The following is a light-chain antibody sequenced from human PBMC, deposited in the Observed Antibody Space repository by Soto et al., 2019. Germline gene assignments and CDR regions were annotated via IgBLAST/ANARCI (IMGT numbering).Light chain of an antibody. J-gene: IGKJ4*01. CDR1: KGFYTT. V-gene: IGKV3-15*01. Sequence: ELWITQSPATLPLSPGKRAPPSCRPSKGFYTTLAWYQQKPGQAPRLLIYGTSTRATGIPARFSGSGSGTEFSLTISSLQSEDFAVYYCQQYNNWPLTFGGGTKVEIK. CDR3: QQYNNWPLT. CDR2: GTS.